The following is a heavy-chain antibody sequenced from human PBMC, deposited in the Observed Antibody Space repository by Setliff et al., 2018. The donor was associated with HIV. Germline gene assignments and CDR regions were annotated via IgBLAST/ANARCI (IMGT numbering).Heavy chain of an antibody. CDR2: INTNTGNP. CDR3: ARDLKRPNSNFWGGYPIPFDS. J-gene: IGHJ4*02. Sequence: ASVKVSCKASGYTFNNYAMNWVRQAPGQGLELMGWINTNTGNPTYAQVFTGRFVFSLDTSVSTAYLQISSLKAEDTAVYFCARDLKRPNSNFWGGYPIPFDSWGQGTLVTVSS. CDR1: GYTFNNYA. V-gene: IGHV7-4-1*02. D-gene: IGHD3-3*01.